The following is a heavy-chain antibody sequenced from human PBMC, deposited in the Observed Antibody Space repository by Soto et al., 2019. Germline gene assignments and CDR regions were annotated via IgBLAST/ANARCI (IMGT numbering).Heavy chain of an antibody. V-gene: IGHV4-39*01. Sequence: PSETLSLTSTVCGRSSSSRSYYWGWIRQPPGKGLEWIGSIYYTGSTYSNPSLKSRVTISVDTSKTQFSLKLSSVTAADTAVYYCARQEVQGQQLVEGHYGMDVWGQGTTVTVSS. J-gene: IGHJ6*02. CDR2: IYYTGST. CDR3: ARQEVQGQQLVEGHYGMDV. CDR1: GRSSSSRSYY. D-gene: IGHD6-13*01.